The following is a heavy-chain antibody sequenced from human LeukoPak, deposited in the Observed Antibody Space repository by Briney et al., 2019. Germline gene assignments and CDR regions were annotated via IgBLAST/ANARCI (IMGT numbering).Heavy chain of an antibody. J-gene: IGHJ5*02. V-gene: IGHV3-74*01. CDR3: ARGIRSQFDP. CDR2: INTDGSST. CDR1: GFTFSSYW. D-gene: IGHD3-16*02. Sequence: GGSLRLSCAASGFTFSSYWMHWVRQAPGKGLVWVSRINTDGSSTSYADSVKGRFTISRDNANNTLYLQMNSLRAEDTAVFYCARGIRSQFDPWGQGTLVTISS.